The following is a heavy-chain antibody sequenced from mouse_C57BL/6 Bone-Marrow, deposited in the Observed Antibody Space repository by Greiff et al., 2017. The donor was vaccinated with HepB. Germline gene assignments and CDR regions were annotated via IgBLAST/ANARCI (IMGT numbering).Heavy chain of an antibody. J-gene: IGHJ3*01. Sequence: QVQLQQSGPELVKPGASVKISCKASGYAFSSSWMNWVKQRPGKGLEWIGRIYPGDGDTNYNGKFKGKATLTADKSSSTAYKQLSSLTSEDSAVYFCARNRETGSFAYWGQGTLVTVSA. CDR1: GYAFSSSW. CDR2: IYPGDGDT. V-gene: IGHV1-82*01. CDR3: ARNRETGSFAY. D-gene: IGHD4-1*01.